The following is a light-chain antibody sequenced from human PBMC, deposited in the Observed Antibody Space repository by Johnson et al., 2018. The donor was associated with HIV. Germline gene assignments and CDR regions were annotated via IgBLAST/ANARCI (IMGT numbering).Light chain of an antibody. J-gene: IGLJ1*01. V-gene: IGLV1-51*02. Sequence: QSVLTQPPSVSAAPEQKVTISCSGSRSNVGDNFVSWYQQLPGTAPKLLIYENNKRPSGIPDRFSGSKSGTSATLDITGLQPGDEADYYCGTWDTSLGTEFFGTGTKVTVL. CDR2: ENN. CDR1: RSNVGDNF. CDR3: GTWDTSLGTEF.